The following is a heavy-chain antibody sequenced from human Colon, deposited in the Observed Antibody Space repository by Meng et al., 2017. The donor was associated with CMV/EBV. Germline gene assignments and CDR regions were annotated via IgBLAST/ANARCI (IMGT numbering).Heavy chain of an antibody. CDR3: ARDSPFYGMDV. J-gene: IGHJ6*02. CDR2: IHYSGST. Sequence: SETLSLTCTVSGGSVSTGNYYWCWIRQPPGKGLEWIGYIHYSGSTNYYPSLKSRVTISVDTSKNQFSLRLNSVTAADTAMYYCARDSPFYGMDVWGQGTTVTSP. V-gene: IGHV4-61*01. CDR1: GGSVSTGNYY.